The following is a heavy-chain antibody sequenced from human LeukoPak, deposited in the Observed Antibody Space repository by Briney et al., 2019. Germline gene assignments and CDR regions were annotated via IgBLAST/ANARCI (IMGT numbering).Heavy chain of an antibody. V-gene: IGHV3-23*01. CDR2: ISACGGST. J-gene: IGHJ5*02. CDR3: AKVGDGHCSTTSCYGWFDP. D-gene: IGHD2-2*01. CDR1: ELTFSSYA. Sequence: GGSLRLSCAASELTFSSYAMSWVRQAPGKGLEWVSAISACGGSTYHADSVRGRFTVSRDNTKNTLYLQMNSLRPEDTAGYYCAKVGDGHCSTTSCYGWFDPWGQGTLVTVCS.